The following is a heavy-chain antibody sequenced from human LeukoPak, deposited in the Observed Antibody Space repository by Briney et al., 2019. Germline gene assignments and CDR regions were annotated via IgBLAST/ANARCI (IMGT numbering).Heavy chain of an antibody. Sequence: SQTLSLTCAISGDSVSSNSAAWNWIRHSPSRGLEWLGSTYYRSKWYNDYAVSVKSRLTLNPDTSKNQFSLQLNSVTPEDTAVYYCAITPGLNCSSTSCYTIAQDYWGQGTLVTVSS. J-gene: IGHJ4*02. CDR1: GDSVSSNSAA. CDR2: TYYRSKWYN. D-gene: IGHD2-2*02. V-gene: IGHV6-1*01. CDR3: AITPGLNCSSTSCYTIAQDY.